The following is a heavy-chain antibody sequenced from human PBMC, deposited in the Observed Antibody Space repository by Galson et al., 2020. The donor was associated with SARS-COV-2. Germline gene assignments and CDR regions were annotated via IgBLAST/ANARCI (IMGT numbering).Heavy chain of an antibody. Sequence: SETLSLNCAVSGGTISSSDYSWSWIRQPPGKGLEWIGNFLYSGTTYYNPSLKSRVTISVDTSKNQFSLKLSSVTAADTAVYYCARVRSHCTEMTCYNWFDPWGQGILVTVSS. CDR2: FLYSGTT. D-gene: IGHD2-8*02. J-gene: IGHJ5*02. V-gene: IGHV4-30-4*07. CDR3: ARVRSHCTEMTCYNWFDP. CDR1: GGTISSSDYS.